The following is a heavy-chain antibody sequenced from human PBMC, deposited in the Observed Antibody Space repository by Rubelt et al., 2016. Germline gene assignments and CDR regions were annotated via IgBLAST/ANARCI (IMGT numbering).Heavy chain of an antibody. J-gene: IGHJ4*02. CDR2: ISGSGGST. D-gene: IGHD5-12*01. Sequence: GKGLEWVSAISGSGGSTYYADSVKGRFTISRDNSKNTLYLQMNSLRAEDTAVYYCAKDNGVATRFDWGQGTLVTVSS. CDR3: AKDNGVATRFD. V-gene: IGHV3-23*01.